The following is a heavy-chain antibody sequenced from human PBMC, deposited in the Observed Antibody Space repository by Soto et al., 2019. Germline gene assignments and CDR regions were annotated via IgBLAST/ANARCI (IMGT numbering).Heavy chain of an antibody. CDR1: GYTFRNYG. V-gene: IGHV1-18*01. Sequence: QVQLVQSGAEVKRPGASVKVSCKASGYTFRNYGITWVRQAPGQGLEWMAWISPYNGNTNYAQDLQGRVTVTTDTSTSTAYMELRSLTSEDTAMYYCARDLVSGSDFWRAYNGGYFDYWGQGTLVTVSS. CDR3: ARDLVSGSDFWRAYNGGYFDY. D-gene: IGHD3-3*01. CDR2: ISPYNGNT. J-gene: IGHJ4*02.